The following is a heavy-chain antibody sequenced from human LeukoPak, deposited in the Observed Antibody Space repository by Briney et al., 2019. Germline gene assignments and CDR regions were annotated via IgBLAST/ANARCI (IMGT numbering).Heavy chain of an antibody. J-gene: IGHJ1*01. D-gene: IGHD6-13*01. CDR2: INHSGST. CDR1: GGSFSGYY. Sequence: SETLSLTCAVYGGSFSGYYWSWIRQPPGKGLEWIREINHSGSTNYNPSLKSRVTISVDTSKNQFSLKLSSVTAADTAVYYCARTIAAAGTRRYFQHWGQGTLVTVSS. CDR3: ARTIAAAGTRRYFQH. V-gene: IGHV4-34*01.